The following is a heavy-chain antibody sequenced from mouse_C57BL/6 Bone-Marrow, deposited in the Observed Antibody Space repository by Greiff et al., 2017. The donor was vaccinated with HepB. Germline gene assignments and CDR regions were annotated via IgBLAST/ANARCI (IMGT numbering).Heavy chain of an antibody. J-gene: IGHJ2*01. CDR1: GYTFTEYT. D-gene: IGHD2-1*01. Sequence: QVQLKQSGAELVKPGASVKLSCKASGYTFTEYTIHWVKQRSGQGLEWIGWFYPGSGSIKYNEKFKDKATLTADKSSSTVYMELSRLTSEDSAVYFCARHEEGRIYYGKDYFDYWGQGTTLTVSS. V-gene: IGHV1-62-2*01. CDR2: FYPGSGSI. CDR3: ARHEEGRIYYGKDYFDY.